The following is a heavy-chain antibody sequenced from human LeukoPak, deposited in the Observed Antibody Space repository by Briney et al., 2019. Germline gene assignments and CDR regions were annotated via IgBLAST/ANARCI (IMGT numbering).Heavy chain of an antibody. J-gene: IGHJ4*02. CDR2: ISGSGGST. CDR1: GFTLSSYA. V-gene: IGHV3-23*01. CDR3: AKAGILTGYFKLYYFDY. D-gene: IGHD3-9*01. Sequence: PGGSLRLSCAASGFTLSSYAMSWVRQAPGKGLEWVSAISGSGGSTYYADSVKGRFTISRDNSKNTLYLQMNSPRAEDTAVYYCAKAGILTGYFKLYYFDYWGQGTLVTVSS.